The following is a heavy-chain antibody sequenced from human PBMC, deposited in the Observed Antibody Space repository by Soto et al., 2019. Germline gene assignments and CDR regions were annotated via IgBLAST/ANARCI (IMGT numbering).Heavy chain of an antibody. CDR1: GFTFSSYA. CDR3: ARDPYYYDSSGYYPYYFDY. CDR2: ISYDGSNK. D-gene: IGHD3-22*01. V-gene: IGHV3-30-3*01. Sequence: GGSLRLSCAASGFTFSSYAMHWVRQAPGKGLEWVEVISYDGSNKYYADSVKGRFTISRDNSKNTLYLQMNSLRAEDTAVYYCARDPYYYDSSGYYPYYFDYWGQGTLVTVSS. J-gene: IGHJ4*02.